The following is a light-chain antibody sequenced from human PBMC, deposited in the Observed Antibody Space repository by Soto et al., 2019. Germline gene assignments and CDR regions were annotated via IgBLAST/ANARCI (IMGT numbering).Light chain of an antibody. CDR3: CSHAGRNTYV. CDR2: EGF. CDR1: SSDVGSCNV. V-gene: IGLV2-23*01. J-gene: IGLJ1*01. Sequence: QSALTQPASVSGSPGQSITISCTGNSSDVGSCNVVSWYQHYPGKAPQLIIYEGFKRPSGVSSRFSGSKSGNMASLTISGLQAEDGAEYYCCSHAGRNTYVFGTGTKVTVL.